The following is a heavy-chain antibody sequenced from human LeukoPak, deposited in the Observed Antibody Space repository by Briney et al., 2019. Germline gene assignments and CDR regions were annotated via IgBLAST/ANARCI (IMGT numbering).Heavy chain of an antibody. CDR3: ARAICSRGSCYSLVTFDM. J-gene: IGHJ3*02. CDR2: ITGSGNTK. Sequence: GRSLRLSCAASGFSFSAYEMVWVRQAPGMGLEWTSYITGSGNTKYYLDSVKGRFSISRDNAKNSLYLQMNSPRAEDTAIYYCARAICSRGSCYSLVTFDMWGQGAMVTVSS. V-gene: IGHV3-48*03. CDR1: GFSFSAYE. D-gene: IGHD2-15*01.